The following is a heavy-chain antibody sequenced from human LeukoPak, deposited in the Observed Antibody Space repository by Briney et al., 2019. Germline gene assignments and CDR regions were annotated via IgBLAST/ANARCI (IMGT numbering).Heavy chain of an antibody. CDR1: GYTLAYYG. CDR2: IHPSGGST. V-gene: IGHV1-46*01. J-gene: IGHJ4*02. D-gene: IGHD3-16*01. Sequence: ASVKVSCKASGYTLAYYGISWVRQAPGQGLEWMGIIHPSGGSTSYAQKFQGRVTMTRDTSTSTVYMELSSLRSEDTAVYYCARATDYIWGSYDYWGQGTLVTVSS. CDR3: ARATDYIWGSYDY.